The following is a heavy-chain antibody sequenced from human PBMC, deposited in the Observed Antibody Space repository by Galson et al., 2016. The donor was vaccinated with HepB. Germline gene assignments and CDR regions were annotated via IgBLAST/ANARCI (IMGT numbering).Heavy chain of an antibody. CDR2: IYHSGST. J-gene: IGHJ5*02. Sequence: SETLSLTCSVSEDSITNYHWSWIRQPPGKGLEWIGFIYHSGSTNYNPSLKSRVTISVATSKNQFSLNLRSVTATDTAVYYCARLVGSSWYKWFDPWGQGTLVTVSS. CDR3: ARLVGSSWYKWFDP. D-gene: IGHD6-13*01. CDR1: EDSITNYH. V-gene: IGHV4-59*08.